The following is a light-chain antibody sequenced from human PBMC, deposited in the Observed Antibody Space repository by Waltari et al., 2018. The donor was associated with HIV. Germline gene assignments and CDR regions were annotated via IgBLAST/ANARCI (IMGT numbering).Light chain of an antibody. V-gene: IGLV2-14*01. CDR1: SSDVGGYNY. J-gene: IGLJ1*01. Sequence: QSALTQPASVSGSPGQSITISCTGTSSDVGGYNYVSWYQQHPGKAPKLMIYYVSNRPSGVSNRFSGSKSGNTASLTISGLQAEDEADYYCSSYTSTYVFGTGTKVTVL. CDR3: SSYTSTYV. CDR2: YVS.